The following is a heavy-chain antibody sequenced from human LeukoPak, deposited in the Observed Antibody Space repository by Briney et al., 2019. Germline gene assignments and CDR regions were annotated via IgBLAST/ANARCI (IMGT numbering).Heavy chain of an antibody. CDR1: Y. CDR2: INPNSGGT. CDR3: ARLSSRTNWNDWSIDI. J-gene: IGHJ3*02. Sequence: YMHWVRQAPGQGLEWMGWINPNSGGTNYAQKFQGRVTMTRDTSISTAYMELSRLRSDDTAVYYCARLSSRTNWNDWSIDIWGQGTMVTVSS. D-gene: IGHD1-1*01. V-gene: IGHV1-2*02.